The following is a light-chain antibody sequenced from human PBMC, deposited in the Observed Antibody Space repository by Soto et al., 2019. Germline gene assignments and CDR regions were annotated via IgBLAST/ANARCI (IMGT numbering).Light chain of an antibody. V-gene: IGKV1-5*03. J-gene: IGKJ1*01. CDR3: QQHQSYWS. Sequence: DIQMTQSPSTLSGSVGDRVTITCRASQTISSWLAWYQQKPGKAPKLLIYKASTLKSGVPSRFSGSGSGTEFTLTISSLQSDDFATYYCQQHQSYWSFGQGTKVDIK. CDR2: KAS. CDR1: QTISSW.